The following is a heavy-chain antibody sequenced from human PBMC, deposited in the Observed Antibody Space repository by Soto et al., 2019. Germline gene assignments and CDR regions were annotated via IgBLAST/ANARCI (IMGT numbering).Heavy chain of an antibody. Sequence: PGESLKISCKASGYSSANFWIGWVRQMPGKGLEWMGFIHLGGSETRYIPSFQDQVTISAAKSINTAYLQWSSLRASDTAMFYCAIGTHSNSYYDYLGQGTLVTVSS. J-gene: IGHJ4*02. V-gene: IGHV5-51*01. D-gene: IGHD4-4*01. CDR2: IHLGGSET. CDR3: AIGTHSNSYYDY. CDR1: GYSSANFW.